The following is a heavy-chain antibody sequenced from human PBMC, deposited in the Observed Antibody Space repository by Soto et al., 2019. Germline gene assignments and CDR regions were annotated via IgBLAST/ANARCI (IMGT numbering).Heavy chain of an antibody. Sequence: GGSLRLSCAASGFTFSSYEMNWVRQAPGKGLEWVSYISSSGSTIYYADSVKGRFTISRDNAKNSLYLQMNSLRAEDTAVHYCARGGIFGVVNDAFDIWGQGTMVTVSS. CDR2: ISSSGSTI. V-gene: IGHV3-48*03. CDR1: GFTFSSYE. CDR3: ARGGIFGVVNDAFDI. J-gene: IGHJ3*02. D-gene: IGHD3-3*01.